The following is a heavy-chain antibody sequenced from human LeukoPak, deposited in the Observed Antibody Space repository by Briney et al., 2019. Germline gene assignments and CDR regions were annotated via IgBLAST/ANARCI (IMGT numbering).Heavy chain of an antibody. CDR1: GGSFSGYY. D-gene: IGHD3/OR15-3a*01. CDR2: IYYSGST. V-gene: IGHV4-31*11. J-gene: IGHJ4*02. Sequence: SETLSLTCAVYGGSFSGYYWSWIRQHPGKGLEWIGYIYYSGSTYYNPSLKSRVTISVDTSKNQFSLKLSSVTAADTAVYYCARVVSNVDLIDYWCQGTLVTVSS. CDR3: ARVVSNVDLIDY.